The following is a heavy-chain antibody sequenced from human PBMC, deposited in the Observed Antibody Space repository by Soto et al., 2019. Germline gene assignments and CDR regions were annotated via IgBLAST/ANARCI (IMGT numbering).Heavy chain of an antibody. J-gene: IGHJ5*02. Sequence: ASVKVSCKASGYTFTTYPMHWVRQAPGQRLEWMGWINTGNDNTKYSQKFQGRVTITRDTSASTAYTELSSLRSEDTAVYYCARGPNYYDSSGPNWFDPWGQGTLVTVSS. V-gene: IGHV1-3*04. CDR2: INTGNDNT. D-gene: IGHD3-22*01. CDR1: GYTFTTYP. CDR3: ARGPNYYDSSGPNWFDP.